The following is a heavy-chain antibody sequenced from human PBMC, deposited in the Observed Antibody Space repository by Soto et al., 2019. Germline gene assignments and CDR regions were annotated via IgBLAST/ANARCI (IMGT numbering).Heavy chain of an antibody. J-gene: IGHJ3*02. CDR2: ITSSTSYT. V-gene: IGHV3-21*01. CDR3: ASGVKFAFDI. Sequence: EVQLVESGGGLVKPGGSLRLSCAASGFTFSSYSMNWVRQAPGKGLEWVSSITSSTSYTYYADSVKGRFTISRDNAKNSLYLQMNSLRAEDTAVYSSASGVKFAFDIWCQGTMVTVSS. D-gene: IGHD3-10*01. CDR1: GFTFSSYS.